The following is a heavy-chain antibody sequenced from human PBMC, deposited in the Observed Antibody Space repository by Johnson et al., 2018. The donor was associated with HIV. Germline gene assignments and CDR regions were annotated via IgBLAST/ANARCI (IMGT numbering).Heavy chain of an antibody. D-gene: IGHD3-10*01. CDR1: GFTFSNYA. V-gene: IGHV3-30*04. Sequence: QVQLMESGGGVVQPGRSLRLSCAASGFTFSNYAIHWVRQAPGKGLEWVAVISYEGSNKYYAASVKGRFSISRDNSKNTLYLQINSLRAEDTAVYYCAREGSWGQGTMVTVSS. CDR3: AREGS. J-gene: IGHJ3*01. CDR2: ISYEGSNK.